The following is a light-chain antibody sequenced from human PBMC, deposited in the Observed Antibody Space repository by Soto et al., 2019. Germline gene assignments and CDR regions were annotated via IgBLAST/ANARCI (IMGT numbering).Light chain of an antibody. Sequence: DIQMTQSPSSVSASVGDRVTITCRASQDINSWLAWYQQQPGKAPNLLIYTASSLQTGVPSRFSGSGSGTDFTLTICGLQPEDFATYYCQQTNSFPLTFGGGTKVEIK. J-gene: IGKJ4*01. CDR3: QQTNSFPLT. CDR1: QDINSW. V-gene: IGKV1-12*01. CDR2: TAS.